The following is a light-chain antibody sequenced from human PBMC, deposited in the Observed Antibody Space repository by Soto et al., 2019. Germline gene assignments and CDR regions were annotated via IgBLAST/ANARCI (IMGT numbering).Light chain of an antibody. CDR1: QSISSW. CDR2: DAS. CDR3: QQYNSYWX. V-gene: IGKV1-5*01. Sequence: DIQMTQSPSTLSASVGDRVTITCRASQSISSWLAWYQQKPGKAPKLLIYDASSLESGVPSRFSGSGSGTEFTLTISSLQPDDFATYYCQQYNSYWXFGQGTKVEIK. J-gene: IGKJ1*01.